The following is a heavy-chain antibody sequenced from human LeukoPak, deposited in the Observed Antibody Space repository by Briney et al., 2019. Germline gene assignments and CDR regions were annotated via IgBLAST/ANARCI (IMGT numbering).Heavy chain of an antibody. V-gene: IGHV7-4-1*02. CDR2: INTNTGNP. D-gene: IGHD3-3*01. J-gene: IGHJ5*02. CDR3: ARGSPPFITIFGVVTADSNNWFDP. Sequence: ASVKVSCKASGYTFTSYAMNWVRQAPGQGLEWMGWINTNTGNPTYAQGFTGRFVFSLDTSVSTAYLQISSLKAEDTAVYYCARGSPPFITIFGVVTADSNNWFDPWGQGTLVTVSS. CDR1: GYTFTSYA.